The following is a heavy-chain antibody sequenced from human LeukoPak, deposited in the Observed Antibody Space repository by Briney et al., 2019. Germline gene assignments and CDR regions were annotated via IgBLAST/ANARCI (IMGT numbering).Heavy chain of an antibody. J-gene: IGHJ1*01. CDR2: IIPIFGTA. V-gene: IGHV1-69*05. Sequence: ASVKVSCKASGGTFSSYAISWVRQAPGQGLEWMGGIIPIFGTANYAQKFQGRVTMTRDTSTSTVYMELSSLRSEDTAVYYCARDLVGAAASDQHWGQGTLVTVSS. D-gene: IGHD6-13*01. CDR3: ARDLVGAAASDQH. CDR1: GGTFSSYA.